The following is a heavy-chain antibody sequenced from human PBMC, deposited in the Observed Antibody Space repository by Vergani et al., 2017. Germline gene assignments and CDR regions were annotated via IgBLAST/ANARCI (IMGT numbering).Heavy chain of an antibody. CDR2: IRSTPYGGTT. Sequence: EVQVVESGGDLGQPGRSLRLSCTVSGVTFGDCDMSWVRQAPGKGLEWVGFIRSTPYGGTTDYAASVKGRFIISRDDSKNIAYLQMNNLKTEDTAVYYCTSGRRIRGFIRGMDVWGQGTTVIVSS. CDR3: TSGRRIRGFIRGMDV. CDR1: GVTFGDCD. V-gene: IGHV3-49*04. J-gene: IGHJ6*02. D-gene: IGHD3-10*01.